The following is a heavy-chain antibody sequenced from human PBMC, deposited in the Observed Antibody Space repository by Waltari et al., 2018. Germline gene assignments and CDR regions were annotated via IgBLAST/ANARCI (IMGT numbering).Heavy chain of an antibody. V-gene: IGHV3-23*01. CDR2: FSGSGGST. Sequence: EVKLLESGGGLAQPGGSLRLSCAASVFTFSSFAMSWVRQAPGEVLEWVAGFSGSGGSTYYADSVKGRFTMSRDNSKNALYLQMNSLRVEDTAVYYCAREWGVMVGTAGFYFDYWGQGALVTVSS. CDR3: AREWGVMVGTAGFYFDY. D-gene: IGHD2-15*01. J-gene: IGHJ4*02. CDR1: VFTFSSFA.